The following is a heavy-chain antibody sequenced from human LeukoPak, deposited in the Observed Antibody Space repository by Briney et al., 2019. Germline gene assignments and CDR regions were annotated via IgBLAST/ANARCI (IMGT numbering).Heavy chain of an antibody. Sequence: RGSLRLSCAPSGFTLSSYEMNWVSQAPGKGLEWVSYISSSGSTIYSADSVKGRCTVSRDNAKNSLYLQMNSLRAEDTAVYYCAELGITMIGGVWSKGTTVTISS. CDR1: GFTLSSYE. CDR3: AELGITMIGGV. CDR2: ISSSGSTI. D-gene: IGHD3-10*02. V-gene: IGHV3-48*03. J-gene: IGHJ6*03.